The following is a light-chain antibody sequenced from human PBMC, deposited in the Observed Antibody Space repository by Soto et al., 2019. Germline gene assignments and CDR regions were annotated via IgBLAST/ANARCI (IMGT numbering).Light chain of an antibody. J-gene: IGKJ5*01. CDR2: ATS. CDR1: QTVISTH. CDR3: QQYDSSSVT. Sequence: IILTQSPGTLSLSPGEGATLSCKASQTVISTHLAWYQQKPGQAPRLLIYATSNRATGIPDRFSGSGSGRDFTLTIDRLEPEDFAVYYCQQYDSSSVTFGQGTRLEIK. V-gene: IGKV3-20*01.